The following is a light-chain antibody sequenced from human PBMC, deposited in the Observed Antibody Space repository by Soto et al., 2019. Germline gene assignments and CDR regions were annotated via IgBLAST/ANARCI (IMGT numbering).Light chain of an antibody. CDR3: QQYGSSPWT. V-gene: IGKV3-20*01. Sequence: EVVLTQSPGTLSLFPGERATLSCRASQSVSSNYLAWCQQKPGQAPRLLIYGASSRATGIPDRFSGSGSGTDFTLTISRLEPEDFVVYYCQQYGSSPWTFGQGTKVEIK. J-gene: IGKJ1*01. CDR1: QSVSSNY. CDR2: GAS.